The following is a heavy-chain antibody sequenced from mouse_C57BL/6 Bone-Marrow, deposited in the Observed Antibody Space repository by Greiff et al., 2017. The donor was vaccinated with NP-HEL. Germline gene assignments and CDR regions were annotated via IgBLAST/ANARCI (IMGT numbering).Heavy chain of an antibody. V-gene: IGHV1-55*01. D-gene: IGHD2-1*01. CDR2: IYPGRVST. CDR1: GYTFTSYW. CDR3: ARWGHGNYFDY. Sequence: QVQLQQPGAELVKPGASVKMSCKASGYTFTSYWITWVKQRPGQGLAWIVAIYPGRVSTTYHAQFNTNATLTVDTSSSTAYMQLSSLTSEDSAVYYCARWGHGNYFDYWGQGTTLTVSS. J-gene: IGHJ2*01.